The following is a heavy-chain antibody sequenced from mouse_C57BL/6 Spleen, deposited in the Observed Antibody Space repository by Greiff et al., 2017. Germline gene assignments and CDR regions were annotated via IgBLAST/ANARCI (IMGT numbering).Heavy chain of an antibody. CDR1: GYAFSSSW. V-gene: IGHV1-82*01. CDR3: ARWEYGSS. Sequence: VQLQESGPELVKPGASVKISCKASGYAFSSSWMNWVKQRPGKGLEWIGRIYPGDGDTNYNGKFKGKATLTADKSSSTAYMQLSSLTSEDSAVYFCARWEYGSSWGQGTTLTVSS. CDR2: IYPGDGDT. J-gene: IGHJ2*01. D-gene: IGHD1-1*01.